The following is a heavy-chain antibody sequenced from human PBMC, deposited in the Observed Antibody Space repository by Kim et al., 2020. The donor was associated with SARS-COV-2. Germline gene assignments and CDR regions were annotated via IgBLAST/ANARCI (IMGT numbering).Heavy chain of an antibody. J-gene: IGHJ4*02. CDR3: AREGPAPTSVLKFVY. V-gene: IGHV1-69*04. CDR1: RGTFSSYA. CDR2: IIPILGIA. Sequence: SVKVSCKASRGTFSSYAISWVRQAPGQGLEWMGRIIPILGIANYAQKFQGRVTITADESTSTAYMELSSLRSEETAAYYCAREGPAPTSVLKFVYCGQGTLVSFPS. D-gene: IGHD2-2*01.